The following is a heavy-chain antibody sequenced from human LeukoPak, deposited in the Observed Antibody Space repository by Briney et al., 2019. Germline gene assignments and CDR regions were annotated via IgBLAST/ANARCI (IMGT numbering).Heavy chain of an antibody. CDR2: IYHSGST. CDR3: ARSIYCSGGSCLHWYFDL. J-gene: IGHJ2*01. D-gene: IGHD2-15*01. V-gene: IGHV4-34*01. Sequence: SETLSLTCAVYGGSFSGYYWSWIRQPPGKGLEWIGSIYHSGSTYYNPSLKSRVTISVETSKNQFSLKLSSVTAADTAVYYCARSIYCSGGSCLHWYFDLWGRGALVTVSS. CDR1: GGSFSGYY.